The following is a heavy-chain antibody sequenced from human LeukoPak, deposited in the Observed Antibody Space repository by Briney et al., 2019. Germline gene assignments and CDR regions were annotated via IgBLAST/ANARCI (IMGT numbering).Heavy chain of an antibody. CDR1: GFTFTSSA. Sequence: ASVKVSFKASGFTFTSSAMQLVRQARGQRLEWIGWIDVGSGNTNYAQKFQERVTITRYMSTSTAYMELSSLRTEDTAVYYCAASRPGGGSVRIPHYWGKGTLVTVSS. J-gene: IGHJ4*02. CDR2: IDVGSGNT. CDR3: AASRPGGGSVRIPHY. V-gene: IGHV1-58*02. D-gene: IGHD1-14*01.